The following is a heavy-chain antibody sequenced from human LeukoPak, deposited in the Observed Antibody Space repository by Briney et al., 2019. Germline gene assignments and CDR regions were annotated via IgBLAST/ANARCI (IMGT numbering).Heavy chain of an antibody. CDR2: MNPNSGNT. Sequence: ASVKVSCKASGYSFNSYDINWVRQATGQGLEWMGWMNPNSGNTGYAQKFQGRVTMTRNTSISTAYMELSSLRSEDTAVYYCARALSLWFGELGHYYFDSWGQGTLVTVSS. V-gene: IGHV1-8*01. CDR3: ARALSLWFGELGHYYFDS. CDR1: GYSFNSYD. J-gene: IGHJ4*02. D-gene: IGHD3-10*01.